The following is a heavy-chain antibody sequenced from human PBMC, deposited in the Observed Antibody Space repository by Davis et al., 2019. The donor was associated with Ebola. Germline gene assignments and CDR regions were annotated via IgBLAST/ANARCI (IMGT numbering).Heavy chain of an antibody. CDR2: ISYDGSNK. Sequence: GEFLKISCAASGFTFSSYWMHWVRQAPGKGLEWVAVISYDGSNKYYADSVKGRFTISRDNAKNTLYLQMNSLRAEDTAVYYCARGKLVLAYGMDVWGQGTTVTVSS. V-gene: IGHV3-30*03. J-gene: IGHJ6*02. CDR3: ARGKLVLAYGMDV. D-gene: IGHD6-6*01. CDR1: GFTFSSYW.